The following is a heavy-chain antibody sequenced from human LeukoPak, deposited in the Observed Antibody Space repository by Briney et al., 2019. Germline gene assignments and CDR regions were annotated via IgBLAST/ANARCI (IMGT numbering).Heavy chain of an antibody. CDR2: IYYSGST. Sequence: SETLSLTCTVSGGSISSYYWSWIRQPPGKELEWIGYIYYSGSTNYNPSLKSRVTMSVDTSMNQFSLKLSSVTAADTAVYYCARDSFSADAFDIWGQGTMVTVSS. CDR3: ARDSFSADAFDI. J-gene: IGHJ3*02. CDR1: GGSISSYY. D-gene: IGHD2/OR15-2a*01. V-gene: IGHV4-59*01.